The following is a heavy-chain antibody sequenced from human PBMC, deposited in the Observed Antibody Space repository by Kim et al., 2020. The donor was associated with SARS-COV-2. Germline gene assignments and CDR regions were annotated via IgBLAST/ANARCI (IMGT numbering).Heavy chain of an antibody. V-gene: IGHV1-69*13. J-gene: IGHJ3*02. Sequence: SVKVSCKASGGTFSSYAISWVRQAPGQGLEWMGGIIPIFGTANYAQKFQGRVTITADESTSTAYMELSSLRSEDTAVYYCAREAEYCGGDCYSDAFDIWGQGTMVTVSS. CDR1: GGTFSSYA. CDR3: AREAEYCGGDCYSDAFDI. CDR2: IIPIFGTA. D-gene: IGHD2-21*02.